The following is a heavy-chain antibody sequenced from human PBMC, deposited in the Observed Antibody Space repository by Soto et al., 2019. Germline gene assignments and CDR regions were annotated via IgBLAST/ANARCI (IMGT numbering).Heavy chain of an antibody. CDR3: ARHGDVPFDY. Sequence: SETLSLTCTVSGGSISSSSYYWGWIRQPPGKGLEWIGSIYYSGSTYYNPSLKSRVTISVDTSKNQFSLKLSSVTAADTAVYYCARHGDVPFDYWGQGTLVTSPQ. CDR1: GGSISSSSYY. J-gene: IGHJ4*02. V-gene: IGHV4-39*01. D-gene: IGHD7-27*01. CDR2: IYYSGST.